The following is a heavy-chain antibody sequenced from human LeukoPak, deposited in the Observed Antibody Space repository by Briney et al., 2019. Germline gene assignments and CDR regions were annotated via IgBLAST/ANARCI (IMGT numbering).Heavy chain of an antibody. D-gene: IGHD3-10*01. V-gene: IGHV4-39*01. CDR3: ARYASGNYYALDC. CDR1: GGSITSKGYY. CDR2: VYYTRST. Sequence: PSETLSLTCTVSGGSITSKGYYWGWIRQPPGKGLEWIGSVYYTRSTYYNPSLKSRVTISVDTSKNQFSLNLNSVTAADPAVYYCARYASGNYYALDCWGQGTLVTVSS. J-gene: IGHJ4*02.